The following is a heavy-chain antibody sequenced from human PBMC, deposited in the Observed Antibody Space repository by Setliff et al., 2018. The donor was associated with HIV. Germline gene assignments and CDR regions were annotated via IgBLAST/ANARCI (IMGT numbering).Heavy chain of an antibody. CDR1: GGSISTSCYY. J-gene: IGHJ6*03. CDR2: INYRGNT. Sequence: PSETLSLTCTVSGGSISTSCYYWGWIRPPPGKGLEWIGSINYRGNTYYNPSLKSRAAISVDTSKNQIYLKLSSVTAADTAVYYCASLDGSESPYIYYYYMDVWGEGTTVTVSS. CDR3: ASLDGSESPYIYYYYMDV. V-gene: IGHV4-39*01. D-gene: IGHD3-10*01.